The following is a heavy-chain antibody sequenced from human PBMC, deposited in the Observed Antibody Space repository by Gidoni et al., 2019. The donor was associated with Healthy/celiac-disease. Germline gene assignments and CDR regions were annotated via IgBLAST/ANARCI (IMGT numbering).Heavy chain of an antibody. J-gene: IGHJ4*02. CDR2: ICGSGGST. V-gene: IGHV3-23*01. CDR1: GFTFSSYA. Sequence: EVQLLESGGGLVQPGGSLRLSCAASGFTFSSYAMSWVRQAPGKGLEWFSAICGSGGSTYYADSVKGRFTISRDNSKNTLYLQMNSLRAEDTAVYYCAKARVGFPELRTDYWGQGTLVTVSS. D-gene: IGHD1-26*01. CDR3: AKARVGFPELRTDY.